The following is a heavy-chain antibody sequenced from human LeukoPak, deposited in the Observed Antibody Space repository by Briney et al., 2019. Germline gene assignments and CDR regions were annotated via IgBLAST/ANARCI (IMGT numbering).Heavy chain of an antibody. J-gene: IGHJ2*01. CDR1: GFSFSSHG. D-gene: IGHD3-16*01. CDR2: IGRDGRAK. V-gene: IGHV3-30*18. Sequence: PGGSLRLSCAASGFSFSSHGMHWVRQAPGKGLEWVAVIGRDGRAKYYANSVEGRFSISRDNSEKKLYLEMNSLRDEDTAVYYCAKEATWGNWYFDLWGRGTLVTVSS. CDR3: AKEATWGNWYFDL.